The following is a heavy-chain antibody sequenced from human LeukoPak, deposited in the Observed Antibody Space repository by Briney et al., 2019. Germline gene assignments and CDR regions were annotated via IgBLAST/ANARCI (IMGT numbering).Heavy chain of an antibody. Sequence: SGTLSLTCAVSGGSISSSNWWSWVRQPPGKGLEWIGEIYHSGSTNYNPSLKSRVTISVDKSKNQFSLKLSSVTAADTAVYYCARATDEWLLRCCFDYWGQGTLVTVSS. V-gene: IGHV4-4*02. J-gene: IGHJ4*02. CDR1: GGSISSSNW. CDR2: IYHSGST. CDR3: ARATDEWLLRCCFDY. D-gene: IGHD3-22*01.